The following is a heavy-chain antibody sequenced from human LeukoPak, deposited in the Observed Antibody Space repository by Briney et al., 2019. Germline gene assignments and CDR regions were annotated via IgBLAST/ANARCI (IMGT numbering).Heavy chain of an antibody. Sequence: ASVNVSCKASGYTFTRYGISWVRQAPGQGLEWMGWISAYNGNTNYAQKLQGRVTMTKDTSTSTAYMELRSPTSDDTAVYYCARDIGYSSGWNLDYWGQGTLVTVSS. J-gene: IGHJ4*02. CDR3: ARDIGYSSGWNLDY. CDR1: GYTFTRYG. CDR2: ISAYNGNT. D-gene: IGHD6-19*01. V-gene: IGHV1-18*01.